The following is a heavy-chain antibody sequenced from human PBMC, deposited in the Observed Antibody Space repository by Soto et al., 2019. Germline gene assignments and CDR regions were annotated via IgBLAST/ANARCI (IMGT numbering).Heavy chain of an antibody. D-gene: IGHD3-3*01. Sequence: PSETLSLTCTVSGGSISSYYWSWIRQPPGKGLEWIGYIYYSGSTNYNPSLKSRVTISVDTSKNQFSLKLSSVTAADTAVYYCARQRSDLNPFNDFLGGYYSPGFGPWGQGTLVTVSS. V-gene: IGHV4-59*08. CDR3: ARQRSDLNPFNDFLGGYYSPGFGP. CDR2: IYYSGST. J-gene: IGHJ5*02. CDR1: GGSISSYY.